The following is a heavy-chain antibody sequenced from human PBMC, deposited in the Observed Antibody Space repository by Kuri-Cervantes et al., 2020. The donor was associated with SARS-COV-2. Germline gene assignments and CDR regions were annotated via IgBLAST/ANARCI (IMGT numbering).Heavy chain of an antibody. D-gene: IGHD2-2*01. CDR2: IYTSGST. V-gene: IGHV4-4*07. J-gene: IGHJ5*02. CDR3: AREETDIVVVPAAMNWFDP. Sequence: SETLSLTCTVSGGSISSYYWSWIRQPAGKGLEWIGRIYTSGSTNYNPSLKSRVTMSVDTSKNQFSLKLSSVTAADTAVYYCAREETDIVVVPAAMNWFDPRGQGTLVTVSS. CDR1: GGSISSYY.